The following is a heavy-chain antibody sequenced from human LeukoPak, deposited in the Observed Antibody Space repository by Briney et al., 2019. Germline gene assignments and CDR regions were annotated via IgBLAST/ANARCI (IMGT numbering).Heavy chain of an antibody. J-gene: IGHJ4*02. Sequence: GGSLRLSCAASGFTFSRYNMNWVRQAPGKGLEWVSFISTSSSYIYYADSMKGRFTISRDNAKNSLSLQMNSLRAEDTAVYYCAKLAKYFYGSETYYFFEHWGQGTPVTASS. V-gene: IGHV3-21*01. D-gene: IGHD3-10*01. CDR3: AKLAKYFYGSETYYFFEH. CDR1: GFTFSRYN. CDR2: ISTSSSYI.